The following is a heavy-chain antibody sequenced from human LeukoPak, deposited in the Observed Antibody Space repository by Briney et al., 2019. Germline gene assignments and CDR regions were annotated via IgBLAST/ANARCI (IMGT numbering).Heavy chain of an antibody. J-gene: IGHJ5*02. D-gene: IGHD1-26*01. CDR2: IYYSGST. Sequence: TSETLSLTCTVSGGSISSSSYYWGWIRQPPGKGLEWIGSIYYSGSTYYNPSLKSRVTISVDTSKTQFSLKLSSVTAADAAVYYCARRSGSQGWFDPWGQGTLVTVSS. V-gene: IGHV4-39*01. CDR3: ARRSGSQGWFDP. CDR1: GGSISSSSYY.